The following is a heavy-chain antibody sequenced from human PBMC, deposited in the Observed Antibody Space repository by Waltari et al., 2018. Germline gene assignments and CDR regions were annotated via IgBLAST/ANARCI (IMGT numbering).Heavy chain of an antibody. D-gene: IGHD3-10*01. V-gene: IGHV4-39*01. Sequence: QLQLQESGPGLVKPSETLSLTCTVSGGSISSSSYYWGWIRQPPGKGLEWIGSIYYSGSTYYNPSLKSRVTISVDTSKNQFSLKLSSVTAADTAVYYCARLRLRTYGSGTSQIYYFDYWGQGTLVTISS. CDR3: ARLRLRTYGSGTSQIYYFDY. J-gene: IGHJ4*02. CDR1: GGSISSSSYY. CDR2: IYYSGST.